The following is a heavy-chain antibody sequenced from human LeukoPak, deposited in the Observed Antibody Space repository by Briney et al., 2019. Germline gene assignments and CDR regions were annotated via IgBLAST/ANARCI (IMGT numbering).Heavy chain of an antibody. Sequence: GASVKVSCKASGYTFTSYDINCVRQATGQGLEWMGWMNPDSGNTGYAQKFQGRVTMTRNTSISTAYMELGSLRSEDTAVYYCAKAGARQIAAVGYWGQGTLVTVSS. CDR3: AKAGARQIAAVGY. CDR1: GYTFTSYD. D-gene: IGHD6-13*01. CDR2: MNPDSGNT. V-gene: IGHV1-8*01. J-gene: IGHJ4*02.